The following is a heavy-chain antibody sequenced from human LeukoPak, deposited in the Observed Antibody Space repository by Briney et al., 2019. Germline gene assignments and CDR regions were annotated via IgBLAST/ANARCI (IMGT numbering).Heavy chain of an antibody. CDR1: GGSISSYY. Sequence: SETLSLTCTVSGGSISSYYWSWIRQPAGKGLEWIGRIYTSGSTNYNPSLKGRVTMSVDTSKNQSSLNLSSVTAADTAVYYCARDSNRYYYYYMDVWGKGTTVTVSS. D-gene: IGHD2-2*01. J-gene: IGHJ6*03. V-gene: IGHV4-4*07. CDR2: IYTSGST. CDR3: ARDSNRYYYYYMDV.